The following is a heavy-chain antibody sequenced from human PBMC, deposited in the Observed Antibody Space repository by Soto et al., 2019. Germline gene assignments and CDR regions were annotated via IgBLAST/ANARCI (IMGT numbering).Heavy chain of an antibody. D-gene: IGHD2-2*01. CDR1: GGTFSSYT. Sequence: KVSCKASGGTFSSYTISWVRQAPGQGLEWMGRIIPILGIANYAQKFQGRVTITADKSTSTAYMELSSLRSEDTAVYYCAREVSGGYCSSTSCYRFDPRGQGTLVTVSS. V-gene: IGHV1-69*04. J-gene: IGHJ5*02. CDR2: IIPILGIA. CDR3: AREVSGGYCSSTSCYRFDP.